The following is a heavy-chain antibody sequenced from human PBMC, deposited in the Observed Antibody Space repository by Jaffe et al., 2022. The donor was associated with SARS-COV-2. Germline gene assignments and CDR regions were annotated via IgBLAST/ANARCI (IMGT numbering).Heavy chain of an antibody. D-gene: IGHD3-10*01. CDR3: ATWMVRGGDSFYYYGMDV. V-gene: IGHV3-66*02. CDR2: IYSESIT. Sequence: EVQLVESGGGLVQPGGSLRLSCAASGFTVSSTYMSWVRQAPGKGLEWISVIYSESITYYADSVKGRFTISRDNSKSTLYLQMNSLRAEDTSVYYCATWMVRGGDSFYYYGMDVWGQGTTVTVSS. J-gene: IGHJ6*02. CDR1: GFTVSSTY.